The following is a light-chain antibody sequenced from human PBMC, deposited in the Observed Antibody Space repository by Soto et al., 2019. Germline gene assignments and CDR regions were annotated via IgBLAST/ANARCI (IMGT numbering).Light chain of an antibody. CDR2: DAS. J-gene: IGKJ1*01. CDR1: QDISNY. Sequence: LSSLSASVGDGLTIPCQASQDISNYLDWYQQKPGKAPKLLIYDASSLESGVPSRFSGSGSGTEFTLTISSLQPDDFATYYCQHYNSYSEAFGQGTKVDI. CDR3: QHYNSYSEA. V-gene: IGKV1-5*01.